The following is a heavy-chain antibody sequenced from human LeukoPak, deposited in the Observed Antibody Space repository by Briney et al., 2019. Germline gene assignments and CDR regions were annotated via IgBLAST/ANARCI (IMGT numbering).Heavy chain of an antibody. J-gene: IGHJ5*02. CDR3: ARRPLYSSSWYSVKTLSNWFDP. D-gene: IGHD6-13*01. CDR1: GGSFSGYY. CDR2: INHSGST. Sequence: SETLSLTCAVYGGSFSGYYWSWIRQPPGKGLEWIGEINHSGSTNYNPSPKSRVTISVDTSKNQFSLKLSSVTAADTAVYYCARRPLYSSSWYSVKTLSNWFDPWGQGTLVTVSS. V-gene: IGHV4-34*01.